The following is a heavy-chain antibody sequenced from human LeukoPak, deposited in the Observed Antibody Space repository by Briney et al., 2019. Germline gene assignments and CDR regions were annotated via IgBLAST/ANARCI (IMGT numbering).Heavy chain of an antibody. Sequence: GGSLRLSCAASGFTFSSYWMSWVRQAPGKGLEGVANIKQDGSEKYYVDSVKGRFTISRDNAKNSLYLQMNSLRAEDTAVYYCARGQPDGLFEQQLDHNWFDPWGQGTLVTVSS. CDR1: GFTFSSYW. V-gene: IGHV3-7*01. J-gene: IGHJ5*02. D-gene: IGHD6-13*01. CDR3: ARGQPDGLFEQQLDHNWFDP. CDR2: IKQDGSEK.